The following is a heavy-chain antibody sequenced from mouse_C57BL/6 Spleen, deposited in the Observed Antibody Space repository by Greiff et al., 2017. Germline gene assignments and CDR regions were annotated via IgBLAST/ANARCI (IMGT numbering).Heavy chain of an antibody. Sequence: EVQGVESGGGLVQPGESLKLSCESNEYEFPSHDMSWVRKTPEKRLELVAAINSDGGSTYYPDTMARRFIISRDNTKKTLYLQMSSLRSEDTALYYCARGGGSSLDWYFDVWGTGTTVTVSS. CDR3: ARGGGSSLDWYFDV. J-gene: IGHJ1*03. CDR1: EYEFPSHD. CDR2: INSDGGST. D-gene: IGHD1-1*01. V-gene: IGHV5-2*01.